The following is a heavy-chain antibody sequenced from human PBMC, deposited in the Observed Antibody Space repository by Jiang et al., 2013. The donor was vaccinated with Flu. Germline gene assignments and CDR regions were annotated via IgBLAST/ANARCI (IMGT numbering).Heavy chain of an antibody. V-gene: IGHV4-59*08. J-gene: IGHJ6*04. CDR3: ARLNNWGSTYYYYYGMDV. Sequence: GLVKPSETLSLTCTVSGGSISSYYWSWIRQPPGKGLEWIGYIYYSGSTNYNPSLKSRVTISVDTSKNQFSLKLSSVTAADTAVYYCARLNNWGSTYYYYYGMDVWGKGTTVTVSS. CDR2: IYYSGST. D-gene: IGHD7-27*01. CDR1: GGSISSYY.